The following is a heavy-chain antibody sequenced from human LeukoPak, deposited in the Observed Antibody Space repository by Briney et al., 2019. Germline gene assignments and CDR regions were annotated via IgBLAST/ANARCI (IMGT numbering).Heavy chain of an antibody. Sequence: GGSLRLSCAASGFIFSSNYMSSVRQAPGKGLEWVSAISGSGGSTYYADSVKGRFTISRDNSKNTLYLQMNSLRAEDTAVYYCAKGPIVVVPAPSDYWGQGTLVTVSS. CDR2: ISGSGGST. D-gene: IGHD2-2*01. J-gene: IGHJ4*02. V-gene: IGHV3-23*01. CDR1: GFIFSSNY. CDR3: AKGPIVVVPAPSDY.